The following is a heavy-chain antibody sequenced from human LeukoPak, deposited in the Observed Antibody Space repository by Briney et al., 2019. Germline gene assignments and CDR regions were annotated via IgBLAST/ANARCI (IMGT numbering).Heavy chain of an antibody. Sequence: GGSLRLSCAASGFTFSIYAMSWVRQAPGKGLEWVSAISGSGGSTYYADSVKGRFTISRDNSKNTLYLQMNSLRAEDTAVYYCARDARSPYCSGGSCYFDYWGQGTLVTVSS. CDR2: ISGSGGST. D-gene: IGHD2-15*01. CDR1: GFTFSIYA. V-gene: IGHV3-23*01. J-gene: IGHJ4*02. CDR3: ARDARSPYCSGGSCYFDY.